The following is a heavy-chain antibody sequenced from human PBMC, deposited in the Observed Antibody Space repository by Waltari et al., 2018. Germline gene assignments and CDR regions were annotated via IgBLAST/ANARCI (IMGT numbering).Heavy chain of an antibody. J-gene: IGHJ5*02. CDR1: GYSFTRYW. CDR2: IDPSDSYT. CDR3: ARLGPYSSSWWRAWLDP. V-gene: IGHV5-10-1*03. Sequence: EVQLVQSGAEVKKPGESLRISCKGSGYSFTRYWISWLRQMPGKGLEWVGRIDPSDSYTNYSPSFQGHVTISADKSISTAYLQWSSLKASDTAMYYCARLGPYSSSWWRAWLDPWGQGTLVTVSS. D-gene: IGHD6-13*01.